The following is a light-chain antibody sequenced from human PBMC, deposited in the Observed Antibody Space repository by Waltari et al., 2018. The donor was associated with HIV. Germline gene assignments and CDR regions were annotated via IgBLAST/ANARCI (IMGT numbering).Light chain of an antibody. CDR2: EVN. CDR3: SSYAGINPVI. J-gene: IGLJ2*01. CDR1: SSDVGRYDY. V-gene: IGLV2-8*01. Sequence: QSALTQPPSASGSLGQSVTISCTGSSSDVGRYDYVSWYQQPPGKAPKLLIFEVNKPPSGVPDRFSGSKSGNTASLTVSGLQAEDEAEYSCSSYAGINPVIFGGGTTLTVL.